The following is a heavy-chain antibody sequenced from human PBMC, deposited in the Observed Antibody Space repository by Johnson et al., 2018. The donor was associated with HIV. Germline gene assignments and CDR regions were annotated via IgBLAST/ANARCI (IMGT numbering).Heavy chain of an antibody. Sequence: VQLVESGGELIRPGASLKLSCTASGFSFSAYAMSWVRQAPGKGLEWVSLISASGGSTHYSESVKGRFTISRDNVKNTLYLQMSSLKVEDTAMYYCARDGESQQLPLGDAFDVWGQGTMVIVSS. D-gene: IGHD6-13*01. CDR1: GFSFSAYA. CDR3: ARDGESQQLPLGDAFDV. V-gene: IGHV3-23*04. CDR2: ISASGGST. J-gene: IGHJ3*01.